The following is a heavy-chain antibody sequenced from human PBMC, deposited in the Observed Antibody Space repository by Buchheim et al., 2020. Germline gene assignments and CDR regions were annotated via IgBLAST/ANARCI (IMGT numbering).Heavy chain of an antibody. V-gene: IGHV3-23*01. Sequence: EVQLLESGGGLVQPGGSLRLSCAASGFTFSSYAMNWARQAPGRGLEWVSGISGSDQSTFYADSVKGRFIISRDNSKNMLYLPMNSLRAEDTALYYCAKGHGSGSWLTDYWGQGAL. D-gene: IGHD3-10*01. CDR1: GFTFSSYA. J-gene: IGHJ4*02. CDR2: ISGSDQST. CDR3: AKGHGSGSWLTDY.